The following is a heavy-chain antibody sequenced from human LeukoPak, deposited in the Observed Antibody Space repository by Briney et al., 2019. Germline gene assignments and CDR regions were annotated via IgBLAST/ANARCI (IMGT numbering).Heavy chain of an antibody. CDR1: GFTFSSYA. Sequence: GGSLRLSCAASGFTFSSYAMHWVRQAPGKGLEYVSAISSNGGSTYYANSVKGRFTISRDNSKNTLYLQMGSLRAEDMAVYYCARSTMIPRWGQGTLVTVSS. J-gene: IGHJ1*01. V-gene: IGHV3-64*01. D-gene: IGHD3-22*01. CDR2: ISSNGGST. CDR3: ARSTMIPR.